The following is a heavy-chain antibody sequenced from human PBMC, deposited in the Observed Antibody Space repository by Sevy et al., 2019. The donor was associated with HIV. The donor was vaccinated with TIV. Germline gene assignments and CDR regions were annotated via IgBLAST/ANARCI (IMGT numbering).Heavy chain of an antibody. CDR3: ARLRARGYSYGSLDY. V-gene: IGHV3-21*01. CDR2: ISSSSSYI. CDR1: GFTFSSYS. D-gene: IGHD5-18*01. Sequence: GGSLRLSCAASGFTFSSYSMNWVRQAPGKGLEWVSSISSSSSYIYYADSVKGRFTISRDNAKNSLYLQMNSLGAEDTAVYYCARLRARGYSYGSLDYWGQGTLVTVSS. J-gene: IGHJ4*02.